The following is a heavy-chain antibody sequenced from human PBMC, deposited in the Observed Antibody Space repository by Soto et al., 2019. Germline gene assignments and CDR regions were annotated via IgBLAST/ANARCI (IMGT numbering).Heavy chain of an antibody. Sequence: GGSLRLSCAASGSTFSSYEMNWVRQAPGKGLEWVSYISSSGSTIYYADSVKGRFTISRDNAKNSLYLQMNSLRAEDTAVYYCARNYYYGMDIWGQGTTVTVSS. J-gene: IGHJ6*02. V-gene: IGHV3-48*03. CDR3: ARNYYYGMDI. CDR1: GSTFSSYE. CDR2: ISSSGSTI.